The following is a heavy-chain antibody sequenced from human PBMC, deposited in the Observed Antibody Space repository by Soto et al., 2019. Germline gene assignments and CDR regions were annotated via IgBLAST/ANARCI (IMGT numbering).Heavy chain of an antibody. D-gene: IGHD3-10*01. CDR3: ASSSVGDAFNV. Sequence: EVQMVESGGGLVKPGGSLRLSCAASGFTFSSYSMNWVRQAPGKGLEWVSSISSGSDDIFYADSVKGRFTISRDNAKNSLFLQMNSLTADDTAVYYCASSSVGDAFNVWGQGTVVTVSS. J-gene: IGHJ3*01. V-gene: IGHV3-21*01. CDR2: ISSGSDDI. CDR1: GFTFSSYS.